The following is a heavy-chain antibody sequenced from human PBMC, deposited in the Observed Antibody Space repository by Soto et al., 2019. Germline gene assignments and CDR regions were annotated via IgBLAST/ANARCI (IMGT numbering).Heavy chain of an antibody. D-gene: IGHD2-21*01. V-gene: IGHV1-18*01. CDR3: ARDAHPRGVAADVVSDY. CDR1: GYTFKNYG. J-gene: IGHJ4*02. Sequence: QVQLVQSGPEVKNPGASVKVSCKASGYTFKNYGIKWVRQAPGQGLEWVGWITTYNGNRYSAEKFQGRVTMTTDTSTSTTQMFLYRLTSDDTGLFYCARDAHPRGVAADVVSDYWGQGTLVTVSS. CDR2: ITTYNGNR.